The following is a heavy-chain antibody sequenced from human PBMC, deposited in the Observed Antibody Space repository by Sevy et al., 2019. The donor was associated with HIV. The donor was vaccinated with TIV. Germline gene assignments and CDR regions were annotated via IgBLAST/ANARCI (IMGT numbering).Heavy chain of an antibody. CDR2: ISGSGGST. CDR3: AKSELDYYDSSGYYYVFVHPHPFDY. D-gene: IGHD3-22*01. J-gene: IGHJ4*02. CDR1: GFTFSSYA. Sequence: GGSLRLSCAASGFTFSSYAMSWVRQAPGKGLEWVSAISGSGGSTYYADSVKGRFTISRDNSKNTLYLQMNSLRAEDMDVYYCAKSELDYYDSSGYYYVFVHPHPFDYWGQGTLVTVSS. V-gene: IGHV3-23*01.